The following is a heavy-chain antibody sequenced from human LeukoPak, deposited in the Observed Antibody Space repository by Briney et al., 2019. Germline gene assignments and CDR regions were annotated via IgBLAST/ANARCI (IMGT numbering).Heavy chain of an antibody. Sequence: SVKVSCKASGGTFSSYAISWVRQAPGQGLEWMGGISPIFGTANYAQKFQGRATITADESTSTPYMRLSSLRSDDTAVYYCAREIGVGATDYWGQGTLVTVSS. CDR2: ISPIFGTA. D-gene: IGHD1-26*01. J-gene: IGHJ4*02. CDR1: GGTFSSYA. CDR3: AREIGVGATDY. V-gene: IGHV1-69*13.